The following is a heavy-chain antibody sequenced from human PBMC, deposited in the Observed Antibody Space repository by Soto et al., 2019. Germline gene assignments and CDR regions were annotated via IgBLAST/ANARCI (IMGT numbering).Heavy chain of an antibody. CDR2: ISYDGSNK. V-gene: IGHV3-30*18. D-gene: IGHD5-18*01. J-gene: IGHJ6*02. CDR1: GFTFSSYG. CDR3: AKVAAAMDVYYYYGMDV. Sequence: VGSLRLSCAASGFTFSSYGMHWVRQAPGKGLEWVAVISYDGSNKYYADSEKGRFTISRDNSKNTLYLQMNSLRAEDTAVCYCAKVAAAMDVYYYYGMDVWGQGTTVTVSS.